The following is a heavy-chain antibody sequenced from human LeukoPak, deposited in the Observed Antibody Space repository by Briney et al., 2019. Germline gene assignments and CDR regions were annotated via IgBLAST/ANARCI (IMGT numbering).Heavy chain of an antibody. CDR2: ISSSSSYI. CDR1: GFTFSSYS. V-gene: IGHV3-21*01. J-gene: IGHJ3*02. CDR3: AREFRGIAAAGRGAFDI. D-gene: IGHD6-13*01. Sequence: GGSLRLSCAASGFTFSSYSMNWVRQAPGKGLEWVSSISSSSSYIYYADSVKGRFTISRDNAKNSLYLQMNSLRAEDTAVYYCAREFRGIAAAGRGAFDIWGQGTMVTVSS.